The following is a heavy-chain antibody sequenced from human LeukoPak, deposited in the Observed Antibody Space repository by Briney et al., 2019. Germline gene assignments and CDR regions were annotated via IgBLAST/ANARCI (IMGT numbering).Heavy chain of an antibody. V-gene: IGHV3-30*18. CDR3: AKTGYYYGSGRDYFDY. J-gene: IGHJ4*02. D-gene: IGHD3-10*01. Sequence: GRSLRLSCAASGFTFSSYGMHWVRQAPGKGLEWVAVISYDGSNKYYADSVKGRFTISRYNSKNTLYLQMNSLRAEDTAVYYCAKTGYYYGSGRDYFDYWGQGTLVTVSS. CDR1: GFTFSSYG. CDR2: ISYDGSNK.